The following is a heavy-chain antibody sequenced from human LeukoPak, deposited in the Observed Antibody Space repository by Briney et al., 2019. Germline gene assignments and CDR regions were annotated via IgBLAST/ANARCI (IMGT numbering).Heavy chain of an antibody. CDR3: SNGRTSSGTLQHDY. D-gene: IGHD6-19*01. V-gene: IGHV3-30*04. J-gene: IGHJ4*02. Sequence: PGGSLRLSCAASGFTFSSYAMHWVRQAPGKGPEWVAVISYDGSNKYYADSVKGRFTISRDNSENTLYLQMNSLRAEDTALYYCSNGRTSSGTLQHDYWGQGTLVTVSS. CDR1: GFTFSSYA. CDR2: ISYDGSNK.